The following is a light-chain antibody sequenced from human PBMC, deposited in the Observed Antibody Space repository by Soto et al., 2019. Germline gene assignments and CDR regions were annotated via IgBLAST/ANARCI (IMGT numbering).Light chain of an antibody. CDR3: CSYAGSGTWV. J-gene: IGLJ3*02. V-gene: IGLV2-23*01. CDR1: SSDVGTYNL. CDR2: EDS. Sequence: QSALTQPASVSGSPGQSITISCTGTSSDVGTYNLVSWYQQHPGKAPKLMIYEDSERPSGVSNRFSGSKSGSTASLTISGLQAEDEADYYCCSYAGSGTWVFGGGTKLTVL.